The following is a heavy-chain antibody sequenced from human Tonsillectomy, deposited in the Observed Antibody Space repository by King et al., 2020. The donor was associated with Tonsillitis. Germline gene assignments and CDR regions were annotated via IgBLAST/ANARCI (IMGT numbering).Heavy chain of an antibody. V-gene: IGHV3-9*01. CDR1: GFTFDDYA. J-gene: IGHJ4*02. Sequence: VQLVESGGGLVQPGRSLRLSCAASGFTFDDYAMHWVRQAPGKGLEWVSDIGWDSGSIGIADSLKGRFTISRDNAKNSLYLQMNSLRAEDTALFYCAKDKSYYLAGHPFDYWGQGTLVTVSS. D-gene: IGHD1-26*01. CDR3: AKDKSYYLAGHPFDY. CDR2: IGWDSGSI.